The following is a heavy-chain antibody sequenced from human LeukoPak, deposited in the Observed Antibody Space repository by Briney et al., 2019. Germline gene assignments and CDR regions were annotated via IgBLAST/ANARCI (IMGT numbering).Heavy chain of an antibody. CDR3: ARDVGRASGWIFFDY. CDR1: GFTFSSYA. J-gene: IGHJ4*02. V-gene: IGHV3-23*01. Sequence: GGSLRLSCAASGFTFSSYAMSWVRQAPGKGLEWVSAISGSGGSTYYADSVKGRFTISRDNSKNTLYLQMNSLRAEDTAVYYCARDVGRASGWIFFDYWGQGTLVTVSS. CDR2: ISGSGGST. D-gene: IGHD6-19*01.